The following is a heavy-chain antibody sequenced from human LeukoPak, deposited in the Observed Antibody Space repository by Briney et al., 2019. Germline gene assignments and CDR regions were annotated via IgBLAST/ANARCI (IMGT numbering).Heavy chain of an antibody. V-gene: IGHV4-34*01. CDR1: GGSFSGYY. Sequence: SETLSLTCAVYGGSFSGYYWSWIRQPPGKGLEWTGEINHSGSTNYNPSLKSRVTISVDTSKNQFSLQLSSMTAADTALYYGARGWQGYYDSSGYYLLDYWGQGTLVTVSS. CDR3: ARGWQGYYDSSGYYLLDY. CDR2: INHSGST. D-gene: IGHD3-22*01. J-gene: IGHJ4*02.